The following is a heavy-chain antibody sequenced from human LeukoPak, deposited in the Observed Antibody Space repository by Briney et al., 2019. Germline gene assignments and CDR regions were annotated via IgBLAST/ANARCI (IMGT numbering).Heavy chain of an antibody. V-gene: IGHV3-66*01. CDR2: IYSGGST. CDR3: ARVYYALYYYMDV. Sequence: PGGSLRLSCAASGFTVSSNYMSWVRQAPGKGLEWVSVIYSGGSTYYADSVKGRFTISRDNSKNTLYLQMNSRRDEDTAVYYCARVYYALYYYMDVWGKGTTVTISS. J-gene: IGHJ6*03. D-gene: IGHD3-10*01. CDR1: GFTVSSNY.